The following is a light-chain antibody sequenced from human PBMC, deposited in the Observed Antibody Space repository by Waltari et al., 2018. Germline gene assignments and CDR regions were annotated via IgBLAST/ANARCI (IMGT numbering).Light chain of an antibody. J-gene: IGKJ5*01. CDR3: QQSYSAPPT. CDR1: QSIRTY. V-gene: IGKV1-39*01. CDR2: SAS. Sequence: DIQMTQSPYSLSASVGDRVTITCRPSQSIRTYLNWYQQKPGKAPKLLIYSASTLQSGVPSRFSGSGSGTDFTLTISSLQPEDFATYFCQQSYSAPPTFGQGTRLDIK.